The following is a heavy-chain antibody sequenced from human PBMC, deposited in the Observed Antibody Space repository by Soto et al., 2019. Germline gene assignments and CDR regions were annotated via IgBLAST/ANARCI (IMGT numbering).Heavy chain of an antibody. Sequence: QVQLVESGGDVVQPEGTLRLSCAGSGLGFSAYSMHWVRQTPGEALEWVAVVSSNEVRKYYADSVRGRFTISRDNSMNTLSLHMSSLRPEDTAVFDCATELELYRSFDYWDQGTLVTVPS. CDR3: ATELELYRSFDY. CDR1: GLGFSAYS. CDR2: VSSNEVRK. D-gene: IGHD1-7*01. J-gene: IGHJ4*02. V-gene: IGHV3-30*14.